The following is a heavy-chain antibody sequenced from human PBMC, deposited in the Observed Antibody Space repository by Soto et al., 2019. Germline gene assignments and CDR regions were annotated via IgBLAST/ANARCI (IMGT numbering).Heavy chain of an antibody. V-gene: IGHV5-51*01. J-gene: IGHJ3*02. CDR3: ARPPYGSGSYYSNAFDI. Sequence: PGESLKISCKGSGYSFTSYWIGWVRQMPGKGLEWMGIIYPGDSDTRYSPSFQGQVTISADKSISTAYLQWSSLKASDTAMYYCARPPYGSGSYYSNAFDIWGQGTMVTVSS. CDR1: GYSFTSYW. D-gene: IGHD3-10*01. CDR2: IYPGDSDT.